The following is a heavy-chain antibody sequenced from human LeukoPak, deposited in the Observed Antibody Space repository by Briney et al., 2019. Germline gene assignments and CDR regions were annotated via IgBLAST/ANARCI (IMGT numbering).Heavy chain of an antibody. CDR2: INPNSGGT. CDR1: GYTSTGYY. V-gene: IGHV1-2*02. Sequence: GASVKVSCKASGYTSTGYYMHWVRQAPGQGLEWMGWINPNSGGTNYAQKFQGRVTMTRDTSISTAYMELSRLRSDDTAVYYCARDSGSYYDYYYFDYWGQGTLVTVSS. J-gene: IGHJ4*02. D-gene: IGHD1-26*01. CDR3: ARDSGSYYDYYYFDY.